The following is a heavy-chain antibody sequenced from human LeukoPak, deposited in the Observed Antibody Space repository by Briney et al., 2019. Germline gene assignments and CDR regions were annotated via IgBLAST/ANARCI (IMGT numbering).Heavy chain of an antibody. CDR3: TRDPSGHGMDV. J-gene: IGHJ6*02. V-gene: IGHV3-66*01. CDR2: IYGGGST. D-gene: IGHD6-19*01. Sequence: PGGSLRLSCAASGFTVSANYMSWVRQAPGKGLEWVSIIYGGGSTYFADSVKGRFTISRDNSNNTLYLQMNSLRAEDTAVYYCTRDPSGHGMDVWGQGTTVTVSS. CDR1: GFTVSANY.